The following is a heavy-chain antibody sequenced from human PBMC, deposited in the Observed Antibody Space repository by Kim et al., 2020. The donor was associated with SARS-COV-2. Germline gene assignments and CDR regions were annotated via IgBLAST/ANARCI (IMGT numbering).Heavy chain of an antibody. J-gene: IGHJ4*02. CDR2: ISSSSSYI. V-gene: IGHV3-21*01. CDR1: GFTFSSYS. D-gene: IGHD6-13*01. CDR3: ARETQRANRGEKGIDY. Sequence: GGSLRLSCAASGFTFSSYSMNWVRQAPGKGLEWVSSISSSSSYIYYADSVKGRFTISRDNAKNSLYLQMNSLRAEDTAVYYCARETQRANRGEKGIDYWGQGTLVTVSS.